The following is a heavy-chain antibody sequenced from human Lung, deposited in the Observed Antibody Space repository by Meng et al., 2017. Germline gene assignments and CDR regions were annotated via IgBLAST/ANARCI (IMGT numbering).Heavy chain of an antibody. V-gene: IGHV3-66*02. Sequence: VDLVECGGGLVQPGGSLSLSCVASGFTVSNNYMNWVRQAPGKGLEWVSAVYSGGSTYYADSVKGRFTISRDNSKNTLDLQMNSLRAEDTAVYYCARMHYYGSGERDYWGQGTLVTVSS. D-gene: IGHD3-10*01. J-gene: IGHJ4*02. CDR2: VYSGGST. CDR1: GFTVSNNY. CDR3: ARMHYYGSGERDY.